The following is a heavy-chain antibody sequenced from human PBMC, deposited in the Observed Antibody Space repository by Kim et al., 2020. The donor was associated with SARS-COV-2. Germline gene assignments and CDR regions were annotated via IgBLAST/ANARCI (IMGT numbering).Heavy chain of an antibody. CDR1: GGSISSGGYS. D-gene: IGHD5-12*01. J-gene: IGHJ3*02. CDR3: ARVLGYSGYDHDAFDI. CDR2: IYYSGST. Sequence: SETLSLTCAVSGGSISSGGYSWSWIRQPPGKGLEWIGYIYYSGSTYYNPSLKSRVTISVDRSKNQFSLKLSSVTAADTAVYYCARVLGYSGYDHDAFDI. V-gene: IGHV4-30-2*01.